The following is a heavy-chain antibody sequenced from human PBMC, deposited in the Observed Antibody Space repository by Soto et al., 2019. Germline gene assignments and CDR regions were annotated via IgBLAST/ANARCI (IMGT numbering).Heavy chain of an antibody. Sequence: SENLSLTCTVSGGSISSSSYYWGWIRQPPGKGLEWIGSIYYSGSTYYNPSLKSRVTISVDTSKNQFSLKLSSVTAADTAVYFCARGALRNWNHQGYYYGMDVWGQGTTVT. CDR3: ARGALRNWNHQGYYYGMDV. CDR1: GGSISSSSYY. CDR2: IYYSGST. V-gene: IGHV4-39*01. D-gene: IGHD1-1*01. J-gene: IGHJ6*02.